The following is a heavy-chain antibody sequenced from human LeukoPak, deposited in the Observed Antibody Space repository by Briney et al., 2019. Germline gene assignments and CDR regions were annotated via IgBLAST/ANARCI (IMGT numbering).Heavy chain of an antibody. V-gene: IGHV4-39*01. D-gene: IGHD6-19*01. CDR3: ARYRGAVAGNYFDY. CDR2: IFYSGST. Sequence: PSETLSLTCTVSGSSISSSSYYWGWIRQPPGKGLEWIGSIFYSGSTYYNPSLQSRVTISVDTSKNQFSLKLTSVTATDTAVYYCARYRGAVAGNYFDYWGQGTLVTVSS. CDR1: GSSISSSSYY. J-gene: IGHJ4*02.